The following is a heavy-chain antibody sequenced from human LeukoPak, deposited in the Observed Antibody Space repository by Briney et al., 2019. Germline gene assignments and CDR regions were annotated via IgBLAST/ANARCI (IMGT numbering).Heavy chain of an antibody. CDR3: ARPRGGNSYYYGMDV. Sequence: ASVKVSCKASGYTFTGYYMRWVRQAPGQGLEWMGWINPNSGGTNYAQKFQGRVTMTRDTSISTAYMELSRLRSDDTAVYYCARPRGGNSYYYGMDVWGQGTTVTVSS. CDR1: GYTFTGYY. V-gene: IGHV1-2*02. D-gene: IGHD3-10*01. J-gene: IGHJ6*02. CDR2: INPNSGGT.